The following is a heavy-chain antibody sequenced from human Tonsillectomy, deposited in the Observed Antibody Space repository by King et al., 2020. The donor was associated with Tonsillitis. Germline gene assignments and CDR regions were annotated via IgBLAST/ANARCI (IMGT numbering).Heavy chain of an antibody. CDR2: IYYSGST. CDR3: ARDRDGYNFFDL. CDR1: GASISSYY. D-gene: IGHD5-24*01. J-gene: IGHJ4*02. V-gene: IGHV4-59*01. Sequence: QLQESGPGLVKPSETLSLTCNFSGASISSYYWTWVRQPPGKGLEWIGHIYYSGSTKYSPSLKSRVTISVDTSKNRFSLKLTSVTAADTAVYYCARDRDGYNFFDLWGQGTLVTVSS.